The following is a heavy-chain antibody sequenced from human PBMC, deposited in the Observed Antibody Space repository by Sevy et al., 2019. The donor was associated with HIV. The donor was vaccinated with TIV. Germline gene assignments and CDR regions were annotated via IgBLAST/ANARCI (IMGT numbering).Heavy chain of an antibody. CDR2: ISSSSSYI. D-gene: IGHD1-1*01. CDR1: GFTFSSYS. CDR3: ARDNWNDQEDY. Sequence: GGSLRLSCAASGFTFSSYSMNWVRQAPGKGLEWVSTISSSSSYIYYADSVKGRFTISRDNAKNSLYLQMNSLRAEDTAVYYCARDNWNDQEDYWGQGTLVTVSS. V-gene: IGHV3-21*01. J-gene: IGHJ4*02.